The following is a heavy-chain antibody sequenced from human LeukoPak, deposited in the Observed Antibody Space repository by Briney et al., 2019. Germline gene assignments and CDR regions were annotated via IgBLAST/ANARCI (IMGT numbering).Heavy chain of an antibody. V-gene: IGHV4-39*01. CDR3: ASHFLGYCSGGSCPKTYYYYGMDV. J-gene: IGHJ6*02. D-gene: IGHD2-15*01. CDR1: GGSISSSSYY. Sequence: SETLSLTCTVSGGSISSSSYYWGWIRQPPGKGLEWIGSIYYSGSTYYNPSLKSRVTISVDTSKNQFSLKLSSVTAADTAVYYCASHFLGYCSGGSCPKTYYYYGMDVWGQGTTVTVSS. CDR2: IYYSGST.